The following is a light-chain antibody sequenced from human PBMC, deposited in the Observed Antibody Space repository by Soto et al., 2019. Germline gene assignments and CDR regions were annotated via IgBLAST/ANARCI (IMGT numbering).Light chain of an antibody. V-gene: IGKV3D-15*01. Sequence: TLLTQSPAILSVSPGERGSPSCRASESVNSNLAWYQQKPGQPPRLLIYAASTRATDIPARFSGSGSGTEFTLTISSLQSEDFAVYYCQQYNFWPRTFGQGTKV. J-gene: IGKJ1*01. CDR1: ESVNSN. CDR3: QQYNFWPRT. CDR2: AAS.